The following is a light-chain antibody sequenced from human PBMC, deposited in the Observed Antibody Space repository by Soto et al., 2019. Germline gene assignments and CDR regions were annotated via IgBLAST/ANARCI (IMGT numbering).Light chain of an antibody. Sequence: EIVMTQSPATLSVSPGERATLSCRASQSVSSNLAWYQQKPGQAPRLLIYGASTRATGIPARFSGSGSGTEFTLTIGSLQSEDFAVYYCQQYGTWWTFGQGTKVEIK. CDR2: GAS. CDR1: QSVSSN. J-gene: IGKJ1*01. CDR3: QQYGTWWT. V-gene: IGKV3-15*01.